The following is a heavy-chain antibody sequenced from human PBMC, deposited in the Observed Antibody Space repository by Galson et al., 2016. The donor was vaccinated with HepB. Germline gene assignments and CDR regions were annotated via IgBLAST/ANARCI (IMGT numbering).Heavy chain of an antibody. V-gene: IGHV3-48*04. J-gene: IGHJ3*01. CDR1: GFTFKKYG. CDR2: IESYSKII. CDR3: AGDGPNYNYDF. Sequence: SLRLSCAASGFTFKKYGFNWVRLTPGKGLEWLSYIESYSKIIRYTESVRRRFTVSRDNAKNSVYLQFSGLRVEDTAIYYCAGDGPNYNYDFWGQGTMVTVSS. D-gene: IGHD5-24*01.